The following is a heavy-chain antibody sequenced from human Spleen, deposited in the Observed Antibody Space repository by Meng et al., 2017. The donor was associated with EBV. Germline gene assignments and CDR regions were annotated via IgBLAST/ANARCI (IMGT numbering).Heavy chain of an antibody. V-gene: IGHV1-18*01. Sequence: QLVRDGAEVKEPWASGKASCEASGYRFNSYGISWVRQAPRPGLEWMGWMRPFNRNENNEEKFQGRVSMTMDTSTSTAFMEVRSLRSDDTAVYYCARDRDGYNGLDYWGQGTLVTVSS. J-gene: IGHJ4*02. CDR2: MRPFNRNE. CDR1: GYRFNSYG. CDR3: ARDRDGYNGLDY. D-gene: IGHD5-24*01.